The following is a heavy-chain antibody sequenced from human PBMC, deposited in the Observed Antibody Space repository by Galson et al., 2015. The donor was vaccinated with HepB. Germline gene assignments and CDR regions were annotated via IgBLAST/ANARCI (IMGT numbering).Heavy chain of an antibody. J-gene: IGHJ4*02. CDR3: ARDTNWGAGSVDY. CDR1: GYIFTTHT. D-gene: IGHD7-27*01. Sequence: SVKVSCKASGYIFTTHTIHWVRQAPGQRLEWMGWIHAGSGQTKFSQKFQGRVTVTRDTSASTAYMELSSLRSEDTAVYYCARDTNWGAGSVDYWGQGALVTVSS. CDR2: IHAGSGQT. V-gene: IGHV1-3*01.